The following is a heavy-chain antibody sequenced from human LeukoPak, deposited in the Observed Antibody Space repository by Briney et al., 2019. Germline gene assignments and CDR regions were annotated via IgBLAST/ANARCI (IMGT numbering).Heavy chain of an antibody. CDR2: ISSGSSTI. CDR1: GFTFSSYS. CDR3: ARDSGSYWRGDY. D-gene: IGHD1-26*01. V-gene: IGHV3-48*01. Sequence: PGGSLRLSCAASGFTFSSYSMNWVRQAPGKGLEWVSYISSGSSTIYYADSVKGRFTISRDNAKNSLYLQMNSLRVEDTAVYYCARDSGSYWRGDYWGQGTLVTVSS. J-gene: IGHJ4*02.